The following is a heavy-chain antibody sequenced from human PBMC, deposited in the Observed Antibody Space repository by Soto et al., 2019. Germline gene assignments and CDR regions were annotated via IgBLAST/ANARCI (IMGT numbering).Heavy chain of an antibody. V-gene: IGHV1-46*01. Sequence: ASVKVSCKASGYTFTSYYMHWVRQAPGQGLEWMGIINPSGGSTSYAQKFQGRVTMTRDTSTSTVYMELSSLRSEDTAVYYCARDRAYYYDSSGGDAFAIWGQGTMVTVSS. CDR2: INPSGGST. D-gene: IGHD3-22*01. CDR1: GYTFTSYY. CDR3: ARDRAYYYDSSGGDAFAI. J-gene: IGHJ3*02.